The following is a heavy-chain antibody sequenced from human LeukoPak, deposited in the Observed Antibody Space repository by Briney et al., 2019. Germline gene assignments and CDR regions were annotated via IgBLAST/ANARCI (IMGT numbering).Heavy chain of an antibody. Sequence: ASVKVSCKASGYTFINYGISWVRQAPGQGLEWMGWITAYNGNTKYAQKFQGRVTMTTDTSTSTAYMELRSLRSDDTAVYYCARYDFWSGYYMDVWGKGTTVTVSS. J-gene: IGHJ6*03. V-gene: IGHV1-18*01. CDR2: ITAYNGNT. CDR3: ARYDFWSGYYMDV. D-gene: IGHD3-3*01. CDR1: GYTFINYG.